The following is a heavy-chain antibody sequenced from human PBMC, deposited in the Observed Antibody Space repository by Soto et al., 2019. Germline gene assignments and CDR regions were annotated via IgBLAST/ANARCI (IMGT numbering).Heavy chain of an antibody. V-gene: IGHV4-4*08. CDR1: GDSMNNYY. Sequence: SETLSLTCTVSGDSMNNYYWSWIRQTPGKGLEWIGYIFPTGATEYTPSLKSQITMSVDTSKRQFSLKVTTVTAADTAVYYCARQPVAPGLRYFDSWGQGTLVTVSS. CDR2: IFPTGAT. J-gene: IGHJ4*02. CDR3: ARQPVAPGLRYFDS. D-gene: IGHD5-12*01.